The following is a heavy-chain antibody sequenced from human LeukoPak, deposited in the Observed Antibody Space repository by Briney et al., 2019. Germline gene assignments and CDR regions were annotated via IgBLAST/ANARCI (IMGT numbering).Heavy chain of an antibody. V-gene: IGHV4-61*09. D-gene: IGHD4-17*01. CDR3: ATVGDNGGYYPFDY. CDR2: SYSSTRT. Sequence: PPQTLSLTCTVSGDSLSSGSRYWSWIRQPAGKGLEWIGHSYSSTRTTYNTSLGSGVATSGDTAKNQFSLKLDSVTAADTAVYYCATVGDNGGYYPFDYRGQGTLVTVSS. J-gene: IGHJ4*02. CDR1: GDSLSSGSRY.